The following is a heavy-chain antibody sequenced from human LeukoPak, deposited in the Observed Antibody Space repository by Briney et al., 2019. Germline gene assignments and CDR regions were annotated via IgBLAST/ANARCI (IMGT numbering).Heavy chain of an antibody. J-gene: IGHJ6*02. CDR1: GFTFSSSS. CDR3: AKTSADFYYYALDV. CDR2: LTGSGGST. Sequence: HPGGSLRLSCAASGFTFSSSSMSWVRQAPGKGLEWVSALTGSGGSTYYADSVKGRFTISRDNSKKTLFLQMNSLRAEDTAVYYCAKTSADFYYYALDVWGQGTTVTVS. V-gene: IGHV3-23*01.